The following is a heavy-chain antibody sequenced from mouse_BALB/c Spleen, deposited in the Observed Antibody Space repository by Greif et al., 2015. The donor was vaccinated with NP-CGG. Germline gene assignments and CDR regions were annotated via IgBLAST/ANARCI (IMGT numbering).Heavy chain of an antibody. Sequence: EVMLVESGGGLVRPGGSLKLSCAASGFDFSRYWMSWVRQAPGKGLEWIGEINPDSSTINYTPSLKDKFIISRDNAKNTLYLQMSKVRSEDTALYYCSRQGLRRGMDYWGQGTSVTVSS. CDR1: GFDFSRYW. CDR2: INPDSSTI. V-gene: IGHV4-1*02. D-gene: IGHD2-4*01. CDR3: SRQGLRRGMDY. J-gene: IGHJ4*01.